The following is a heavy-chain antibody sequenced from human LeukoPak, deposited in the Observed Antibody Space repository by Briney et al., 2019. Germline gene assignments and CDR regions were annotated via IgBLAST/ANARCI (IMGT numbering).Heavy chain of an antibody. D-gene: IGHD5-24*01. Sequence: ETLSLTCTVSGYSISSGYYWGWIRQPPGKGLEWIGSIYHSGSTYYNPSLKSRVTISVDTSKNQFSLKLSSVTAADTAVYYCARDIEMATIRAFDIWGQGTMVTVSS. V-gene: IGHV4-38-2*02. CDR3: ARDIEMATIRAFDI. CDR2: IYHSGST. J-gene: IGHJ3*02. CDR1: GYSISSGYY.